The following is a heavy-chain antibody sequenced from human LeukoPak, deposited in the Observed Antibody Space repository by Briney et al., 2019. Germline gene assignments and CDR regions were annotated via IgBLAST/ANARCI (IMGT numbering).Heavy chain of an antibody. CDR1: GGSISSYY. CDR2: IYYSGST. J-gene: IGHJ6*03. CDR3: ARGGRYCSSTSCYGDYYYYYYMDV. V-gene: IGHV4-59*01. Sequence: PSETLSLTCTVSGGSISSYYWSWIRQPPGKGLEWIGYIYYSGSTNYNPSLKSRVTISVDTSKNQFSLKLSSVTAADTAVYYCARGGRYCSSTSCYGDYYYYYYMDVWGKGTTVTVSS. D-gene: IGHD2-2*01.